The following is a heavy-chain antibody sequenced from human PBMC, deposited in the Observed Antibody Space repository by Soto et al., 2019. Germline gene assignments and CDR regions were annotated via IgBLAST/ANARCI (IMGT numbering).Heavy chain of an antibody. CDR1: GYTFTSYG. CDR3: ARDPATFGVVPYFDY. J-gene: IGHJ4*02. D-gene: IGHD3-3*01. CDR2: ISAYNGNT. V-gene: IGHV1-18*01. Sequence: ASVKVSCKASGYTFTSYGISWVRQAPGQGLEWMGWISAYNGNTNYAQKLQGSVTMTTDTSTSTAYMELRSLRSDDTAVYYCARDPATFGVVPYFDYWGQETLVTVSS.